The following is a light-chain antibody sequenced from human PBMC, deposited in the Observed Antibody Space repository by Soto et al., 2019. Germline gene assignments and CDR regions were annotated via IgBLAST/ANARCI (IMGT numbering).Light chain of an antibody. Sequence: QSALTQPASVSGSPGQSITISCTGSSSDVGAYRYVSWFQQHPGRAPKLIIYEVSNRPSGVSDRFSGSKSGNTASLTISGLKAEDEADYHCSSYTTTTDWVFGGGTKLTVL. J-gene: IGLJ3*02. CDR1: SSDVGAYRY. CDR3: SSYTTTTDWV. CDR2: EVS. V-gene: IGLV2-14*01.